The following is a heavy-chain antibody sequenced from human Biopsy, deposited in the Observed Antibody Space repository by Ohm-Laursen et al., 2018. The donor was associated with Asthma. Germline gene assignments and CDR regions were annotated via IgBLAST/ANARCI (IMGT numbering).Heavy chain of an antibody. CDR2: IYYSGST. Sequence: SETLSLTCTVSGGSISSSSYYWGWIRRPPWKGLEFIGTIYYSGSTYYNPSLKSRVTLSVDASKNQFSLKLTSVTAADTAVYYCVSPPGYWGQGTRVTVSS. CDR3: VSPPGY. J-gene: IGHJ4*02. CDR1: GGSISSSSYY. V-gene: IGHV4-39*01.